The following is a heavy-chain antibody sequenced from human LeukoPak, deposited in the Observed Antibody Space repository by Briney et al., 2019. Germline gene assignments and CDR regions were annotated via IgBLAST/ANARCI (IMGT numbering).Heavy chain of an antibody. V-gene: IGHV3-33*06. J-gene: IGHJ4*02. CDR2: IWYDGSNK. CDR3: AKYHSSSWSNIDD. D-gene: IGHD6-13*01. CDR1: GFTFGSYG. Sequence: PGTSLRLSCAASGFTFGSYGMRWVRQAPGKGLEWVAVIWYDGSNKYYADSVKGRVTISRDNSKHTLYLQMNSLMSEGTAVYYFAKYHSSSWSNIDDWGQGTPVTVSS.